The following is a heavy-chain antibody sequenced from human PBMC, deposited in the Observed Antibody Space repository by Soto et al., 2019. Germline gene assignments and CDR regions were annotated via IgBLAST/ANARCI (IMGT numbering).Heavy chain of an antibody. CDR3: AKATATGGGAFEI. V-gene: IGHV3-23*01. J-gene: IGHJ3*02. CDR2: ILVGGST. D-gene: IGHD2-8*02. CDR1: GFICSSYD. Sequence: GSLRLSCAVSGFICSSYDMSWVRQAPGKGLEWVSTILVGGSTHYEDSVKGRFTISRDTSKNTVYLQMNSLTAGDTAVYYCAKATATGGGAFEIYGQGTLVTVSS.